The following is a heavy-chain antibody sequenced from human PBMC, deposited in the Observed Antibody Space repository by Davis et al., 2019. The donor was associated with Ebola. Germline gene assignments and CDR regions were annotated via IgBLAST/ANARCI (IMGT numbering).Heavy chain of an antibody. CDR1: GYSFTSYW. CDR3: ARYSNYYYYYYGMDV. Sequence: GESLKISCKGSGYSFTSYWIGWVRQMPGKGLEWMGIIYLGDSDTRYSPSFQGQVTISADKSISTAYLQWSSLKASDTAMYYCARYSNYYYYYYGMDVWGQGTTVTVSS. D-gene: IGHD4-11*01. V-gene: IGHV5-51*01. CDR2: IYLGDSDT. J-gene: IGHJ6*02.